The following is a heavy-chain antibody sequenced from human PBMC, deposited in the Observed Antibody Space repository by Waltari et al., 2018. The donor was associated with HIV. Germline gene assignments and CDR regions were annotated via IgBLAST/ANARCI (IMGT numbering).Heavy chain of an antibody. CDR1: GFTFMVSW. CDR2: ISHDKNKG. D-gene: IGHD6-13*01. V-gene: IGHV3-7*01. J-gene: IGHJ3*02. Sequence: EVQLVESGGGLVQPGGSLRLSCAASGFTFMVSWMTWVRQAPGREIGRGTNISHDKNKGKDGDTVKGRYTTSRDNAKSSLYLKMNSLTAADTAVYYCARDSNPAQGSVWYDAFDIWGQGTMVTVSS. CDR3: ARDSNPAQGSVWYDAFDI.